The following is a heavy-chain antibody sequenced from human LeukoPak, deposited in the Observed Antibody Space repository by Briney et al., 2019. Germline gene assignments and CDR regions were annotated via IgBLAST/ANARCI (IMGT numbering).Heavy chain of an antibody. CDR1: GFTFNSYT. D-gene: IGHD4-17*01. Sequence: GGSLRLSCAASGFTFNSYTMNWVRQTPGTGLEWVSSISSGSTFIYYIDSVKGRFTISRDNARNLLYLQMNSLRVEDTAVYFCARASSYCDYEGIDPFDVWGQGTMVTVSS. CDR2: ISSGSTFI. J-gene: IGHJ3*01. V-gene: IGHV3-21*06. CDR3: ARASSYCDYEGIDPFDV.